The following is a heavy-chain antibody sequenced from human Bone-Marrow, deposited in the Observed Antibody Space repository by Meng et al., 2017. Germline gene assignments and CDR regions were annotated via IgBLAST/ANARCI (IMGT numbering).Heavy chain of an antibody. CDR2: IYPGDSDT. J-gene: IGHJ4*02. D-gene: IGHD1-26*01. Sequence: GESLKISCKGSGYSFTSYWIGWVRQMPGKGLEWMGIIYPGDSDTRYSPSFQGQVTISADKSISTAYLQWSSLKASDTAMYYCARDRIVGDPHRVGLAYWGQGTLVTVSS. CDR3: ARDRIVGDPHRVGLAY. CDR1: GYSFTSYW. V-gene: IGHV5-51*01.